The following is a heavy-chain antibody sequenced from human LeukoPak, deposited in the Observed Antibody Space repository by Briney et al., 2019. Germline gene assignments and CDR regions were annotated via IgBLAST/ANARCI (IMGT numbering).Heavy chain of an antibody. D-gene: IGHD1-1*01. CDR1: GFTFSDYS. CDR3: VRDLLGSGSTTAYLHH. V-gene: IGHV3-21*01. CDR2: ISRRSRRV. Sequence: GGSLRLSCTASGFTFSDYSMNWVRQAPGKGLEWVSSISRRSRRVYYAGSVKGRFTISRDNAWNSLYLQMNSLRAEDMAVYFCVRDLLGSGSTTAYLHHWGQGTLVTVSS. J-gene: IGHJ1*01.